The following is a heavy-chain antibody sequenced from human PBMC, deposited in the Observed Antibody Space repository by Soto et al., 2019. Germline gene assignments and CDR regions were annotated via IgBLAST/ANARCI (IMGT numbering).Heavy chain of an antibody. CDR2: MNPSTGNT. CDR3: ARGRIIVAGGFDP. V-gene: IGHV1-8*01. J-gene: IGHJ5*02. Sequence: ASVKVSCKASGYTFTIYDIIWVRQATGQGLEWMGWMNPSTGNTDSAEKLQGRLTMTRNTSISTVYMELSSLSFEDTAVYYCARGRIIVAGGFDPWGQGTLVTVSS. CDR1: GYTFTIYD. D-gene: IGHD6-19*01.